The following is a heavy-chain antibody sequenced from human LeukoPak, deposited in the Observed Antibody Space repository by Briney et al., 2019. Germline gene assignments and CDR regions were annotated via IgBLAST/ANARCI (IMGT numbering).Heavy chain of an antibody. CDR3: AITAYSSGPIGAFDI. V-gene: IGHV1-18*01. J-gene: IGHJ3*02. CDR1: GYTFASYG. Sequence: AASVKVSCKASGYTFASYGISWVRQAPGQGLEWMGWISAYNGNTNYAQKLQGRVTMTTDTSTSTAYMELSSLRSEDTAVYYCAITAYSSGPIGAFDIWGQGTMVTVSS. CDR2: ISAYNGNT. D-gene: IGHD6-19*01.